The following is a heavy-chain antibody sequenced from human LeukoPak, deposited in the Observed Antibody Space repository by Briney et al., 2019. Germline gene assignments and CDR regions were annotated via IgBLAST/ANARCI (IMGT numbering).Heavy chain of an antibody. CDR2: INHNGNVN. V-gene: IGHV3-7*03. CDR1: GFTFSSYW. J-gene: IGHJ4*02. D-gene: IGHD3-10*01. Sequence: GGSLRLSCAASGFTFSSYWMNWARQAPGKGLEWVASINHNGNVNYYVDSVKGRFTISRDNSKNTLYLQMNSLRAEDTAVYYCAKPYGYSDYWGQGTLVTVSS. CDR3: AKPYGYSDY.